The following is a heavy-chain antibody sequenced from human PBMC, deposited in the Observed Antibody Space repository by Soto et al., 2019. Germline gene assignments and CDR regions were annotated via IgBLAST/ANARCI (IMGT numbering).Heavy chain of an antibody. Sequence: GASVKVSCKTSGYTFTAYHIHWVRQAPGQGLEWVGWINPKTGDTKYAQKFQGRVTMTGDTSITTAYMELGRLRSDDTAVYYCARQLAYCGGDCYTEPIDYWGQGTLVTVSS. CDR2: INPKTGDT. CDR3: ARQLAYCGGDCYTEPIDY. J-gene: IGHJ4*02. V-gene: IGHV1-2*02. CDR1: GYTFTAYH. D-gene: IGHD2-21*02.